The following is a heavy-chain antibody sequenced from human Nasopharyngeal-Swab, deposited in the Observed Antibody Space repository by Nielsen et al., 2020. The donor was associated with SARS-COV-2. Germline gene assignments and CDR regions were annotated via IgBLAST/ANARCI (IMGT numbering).Heavy chain of an antibody. Sequence: GESLKISCAASGFTFSSYWMHWVRQAPGKGLVWVSRINTDGTSTSYADSVKGRLTIARDNAKNTLYLQMNTLSAEDTGVYYCARDCDTATCYRSAADTWGQGTLVTVSS. CDR2: INTDGTST. CDR3: ARDCDTATCYRSAADT. V-gene: IGHV3-74*01. CDR1: GFTFSSYW. J-gene: IGHJ5*01. D-gene: IGHD2-2*01.